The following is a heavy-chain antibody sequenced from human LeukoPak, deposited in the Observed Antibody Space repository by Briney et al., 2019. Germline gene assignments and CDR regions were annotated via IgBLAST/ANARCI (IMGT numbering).Heavy chain of an antibody. CDR3: AREGGRDDFWSGSHFDY. CDR2: INPNSGGT. V-gene: IGHV1-2*02. Sequence: ASVKVSCKASGYTFTGYYMHWVRQAPGQGLEWMGWINPNSGGTNYAQKFQGRVTMTRDTSISTAYMELSRLRSDDTAVYYCAREGGRDDFWSGSHFDYWGQGTLVTVSS. CDR1: GYTFTGYY. J-gene: IGHJ4*02. D-gene: IGHD3-3*01.